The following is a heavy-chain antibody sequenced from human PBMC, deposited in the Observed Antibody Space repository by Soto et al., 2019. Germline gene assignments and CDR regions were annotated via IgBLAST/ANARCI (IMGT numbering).Heavy chain of an antibody. Sequence: QVQLVQSGAEVKKPGSSVKVSCKASGGTFSSYAISWVRQAPGQGLEWMGGIIPIFGTANYAQKFQGRVTITADESTSTTYRELSSLRSEDTAVYYCAREVDDYGDFNYYYYGMDVWGQGTTVTVSS. V-gene: IGHV1-69*12. CDR2: IIPIFGTA. D-gene: IGHD4-17*01. CDR1: GGTFSSYA. CDR3: AREVDDYGDFNYYYYGMDV. J-gene: IGHJ6*02.